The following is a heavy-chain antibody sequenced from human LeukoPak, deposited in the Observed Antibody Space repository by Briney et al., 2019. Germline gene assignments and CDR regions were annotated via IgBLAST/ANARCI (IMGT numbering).Heavy chain of an antibody. CDR3: AGTSTVVTREAFHI. CDR1: GGSISSGSYY. CDR2: IYISGST. V-gene: IGHV4-61*02. J-gene: IGHJ3*02. Sequence: SETLSLTCTVSGGSISSGSYYWTWLRQPAGTGLEWIGRIYISGSTNYNPALKSRVTISVDTSKNQLSLKLSSVTAADTAVYYCAGTSTVVTREAFHIWGQGTMVTVSS. D-gene: IGHD4-23*01.